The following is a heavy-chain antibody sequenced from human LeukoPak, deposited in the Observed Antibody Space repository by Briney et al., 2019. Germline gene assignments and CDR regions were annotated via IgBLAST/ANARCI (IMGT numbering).Heavy chain of an antibody. CDR1: GGSISSSSYY. V-gene: IGHV4-39*01. CDR2: IYYSGST. D-gene: IGHD3-10*01. Sequence: KASETLSFTCTDSGGSISSSSYYWGWIRQPPGKGLEWIGSIYYSGSTYYNPSLKSRVTISVDTSKNQFSLKLSSVTAADTAVYYCARRMWFGELYYFDYWGQGTLVTVSS. CDR3: ARRMWFGELYYFDY. J-gene: IGHJ4*02.